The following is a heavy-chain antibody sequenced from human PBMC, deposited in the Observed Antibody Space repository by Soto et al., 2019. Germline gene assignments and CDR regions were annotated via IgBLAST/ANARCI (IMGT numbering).Heavy chain of an antibody. J-gene: IGHJ5*02. V-gene: IGHV4-61*01. CDR3: ARLPGADDVVSLDP. D-gene: IGHD1-1*01. Sequence: SETLSLTCTVSGGSVRGGSHYWSWIRQPPGKGLEWIGYIYYSGSTNYNPSLKSRVTISVDTSKNQFSLKLSSVTAADTAVYYCARLPGADDVVSLDPWGQGTLVTVSS. CDR1: GGSVRGGSHY. CDR2: IYYSGST.